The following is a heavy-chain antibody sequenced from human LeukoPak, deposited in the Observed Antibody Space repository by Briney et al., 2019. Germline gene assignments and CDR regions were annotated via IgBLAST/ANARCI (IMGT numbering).Heavy chain of an antibody. J-gene: IGHJ6*04. CDR2: ISSSGSTV. CDR3: ARALDSALDV. D-gene: IGHD3/OR15-3a*01. V-gene: IGHV3-48*01. CDR1: AFSFSSYN. Sequence: GRSLRLSCVGSAFSFSSYNTNWVRQAQGKGREWVSYISSSGSTVYYADSVKGRFTISRDNARNSLYLQMAGLTAEDTAVYYCARALDSALDVWGNGTTVTVSS.